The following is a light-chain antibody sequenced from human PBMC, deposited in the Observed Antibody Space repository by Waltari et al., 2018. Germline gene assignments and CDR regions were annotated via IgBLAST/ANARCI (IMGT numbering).Light chain of an antibody. V-gene: IGKV3-15*01. J-gene: IGKJ2*01. CDR1: QSVSSN. CDR3: QQYNNWPYT. CDR2: GAS. Sequence: EIVMTQSPATLSVSPGERATLSCRASQSVSSNLAWYQQKPGQAPRLLIYGASTWATGIPARFSGSGSGTEFTLTISSMQSEEFAVYYCQQYNNWPYTFGQGTKLEIK.